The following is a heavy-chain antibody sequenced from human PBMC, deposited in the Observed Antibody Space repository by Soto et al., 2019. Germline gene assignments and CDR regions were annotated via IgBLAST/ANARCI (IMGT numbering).Heavy chain of an antibody. J-gene: IGHJ4*02. Sequence: LRLSCAASGFTFSSYAMSWVRQSPGKGLEWVSAISGSGGSTYYADSVKGRFTISRDNSKNTLYLQMNSLGAEDTAVYYCAKERYSHGPTHFDYWGQGTLVTVSS. CDR3: AKERYSHGPTHFDY. CDR1: GFTFSSYA. D-gene: IGHD5-18*01. CDR2: ISGSGGST. V-gene: IGHV3-23*01.